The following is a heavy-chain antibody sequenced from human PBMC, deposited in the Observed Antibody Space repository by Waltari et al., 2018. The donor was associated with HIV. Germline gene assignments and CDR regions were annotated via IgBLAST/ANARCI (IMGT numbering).Heavy chain of an antibody. V-gene: IGHV3-21*01. J-gene: IGHJ5*02. CDR3: ARDSRDNSWSLNFFDP. CDR2: ISSIGTFA. CDR1: GFTFNSYS. Sequence: EVQLVESGGGPVKPGGSLRLSCRASGFTFNSYSLNWVRQAPVNGREWISSISSIGTFAHDADSVKGRFTISRDNANKSVYLQMNSLRAEDTAVYYCARDSRDNSWSLNFFDPWGQGTLVTVSS. D-gene: IGHD6-13*01.